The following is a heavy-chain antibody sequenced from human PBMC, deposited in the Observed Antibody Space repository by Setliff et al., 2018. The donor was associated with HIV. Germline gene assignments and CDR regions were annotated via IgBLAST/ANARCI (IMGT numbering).Heavy chain of an antibody. CDR1: GGTFRKYS. D-gene: IGHD3-10*01. J-gene: IGHJ2*01. CDR3: ARDDHYYDLGSIYSDWYFDL. V-gene: IGHV1-69*13. CDR2: IIPIFGST. Sequence: ASVKVSCKASGGTFRKYSISWVRQAPGQGLEWMGGIIPIFGSTRYAQKFQDRVTITADASTDTVEMQLSSLTSEDTAVYYCARDDHYYDLGSIYSDWYFDLWDRGTQVTVSS.